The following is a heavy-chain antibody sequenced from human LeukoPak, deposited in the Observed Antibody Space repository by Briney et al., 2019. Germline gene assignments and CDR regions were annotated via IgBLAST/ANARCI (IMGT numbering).Heavy chain of an antibody. CDR2: IYYSGST. V-gene: IGHV4-31*03. CDR3: ARDAVAPYGSGSHEDYGMDV. Sequence: KPSETLSLTCTVSGGSISSGGYYWSWIRQHPRKGLGWIGYIYYSGSTYYNPSLKSRVTISVDTSKNQFSLKLSSVTAADTAVYYCARDAVAPYGSGSHEDYGMDVWGQGTTVTVSS. CDR1: GGSISSGGYY. D-gene: IGHD3-10*01. J-gene: IGHJ6*02.